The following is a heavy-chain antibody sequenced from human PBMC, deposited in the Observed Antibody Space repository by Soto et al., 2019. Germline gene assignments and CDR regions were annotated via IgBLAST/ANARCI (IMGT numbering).Heavy chain of an antibody. D-gene: IGHD5-12*01. CDR3: ARWSGYGDL. V-gene: IGHV3-23*01. Sequence: PGGSLRLSCAASGFIFSGYSMAWVRQTPEKGLEWVSGMSISGEKTFYADSVNGRFTVSRDSSKNTVYLQMNSLRVEDTAVYYCARWSGYGDLWGQGTLVTVSS. CDR1: GFIFSGYS. CDR2: MSISGEKT. J-gene: IGHJ4*02.